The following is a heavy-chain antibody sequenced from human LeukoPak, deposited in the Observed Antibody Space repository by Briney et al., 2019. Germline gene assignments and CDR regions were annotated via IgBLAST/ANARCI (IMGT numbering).Heavy chain of an antibody. CDR1: GFTFSSYG. CDR3: AKSFGWSNYYYAFDI. V-gene: IGHV3-30*02. J-gene: IGHJ3*02. Sequence: GGSLRLSCAASGFTFSSYGMHWVRQAPGKGLEWVAFIRYDGSNKYYADSVKSRFTISRDNSKNTLYLQMNSLRVEDTAVYYCAKSFGWSNYYYAFDIWGQGTMVTVSS. CDR2: IRYDGSNK. D-gene: IGHD3-3*01.